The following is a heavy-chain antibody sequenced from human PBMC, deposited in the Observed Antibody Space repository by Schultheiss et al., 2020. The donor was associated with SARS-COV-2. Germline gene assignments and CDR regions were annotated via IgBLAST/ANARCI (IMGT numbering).Heavy chain of an antibody. D-gene: IGHD6-13*01. CDR1: GFTFSSYG. V-gene: IGHV3-30*18. CDR3: AKIAAAGRDGVDY. Sequence: GGSLRLSCAASGFTFSSYGMHWVRQAPGKGLEWVAVISYDGSNKYYADSVKGRFTISRDNSKNTLYLQMNSLRAEDTAVYYCAKIAAAGRDGVDYWGQGTLVTVSS. J-gene: IGHJ4*02. CDR2: ISYDGSNK.